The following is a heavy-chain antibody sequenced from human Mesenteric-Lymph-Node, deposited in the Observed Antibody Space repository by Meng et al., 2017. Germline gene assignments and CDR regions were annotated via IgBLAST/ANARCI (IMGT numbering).Heavy chain of an antibody. D-gene: IGHD3-10*01. V-gene: IGHV3-11*04. CDR3: ARERFSGDYYYYSMDV. CDR1: GFTFSDYY. J-gene: IGHJ6*02. Sequence: GESLKISCAASGFTFSDYYMSWIRQAPGKGLEWVSYISSSGSTIYYADSVKGRFTISRDNAKNSLYLQMNSLRAEDTAVYYCARERFSGDYYYYSMDVWGQGTTVTVSS. CDR2: ISSSGSTI.